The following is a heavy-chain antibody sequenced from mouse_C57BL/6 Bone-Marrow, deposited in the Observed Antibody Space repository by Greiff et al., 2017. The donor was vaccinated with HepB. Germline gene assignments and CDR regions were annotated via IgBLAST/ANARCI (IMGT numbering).Heavy chain of an antibody. CDR2: IYPRSGNT. Sequence: VKLMESGAELARPGASVKLSCKASGYTFTSYGISWVKQRTGQGLEWIGEIYPRSGNTYYNEKFKGKATLTADKSSSTAYMELRSLTSEDSSVYFCAGSGYDGYYYYFDYWGQGTTLTVSS. J-gene: IGHJ2*01. V-gene: IGHV1-81*01. CDR1: GYTFTSYG. D-gene: IGHD2-3*01. CDR3: AGSGYDGYYYYFDY.